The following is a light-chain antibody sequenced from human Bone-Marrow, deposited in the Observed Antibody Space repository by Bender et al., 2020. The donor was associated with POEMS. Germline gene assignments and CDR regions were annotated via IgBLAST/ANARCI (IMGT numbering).Light chain of an antibody. CDR1: SSNTGSGYD. J-gene: IGLJ3*02. CDR3: QSYDNSLGGWV. CDR2: GYN. Sequence: QSVLTQPPSVSEAPGQRVTISCTGSSSNTGSGYDINWYQHLPGTAPKLLIYGYNNRPSGVPDRFSGSKSGTSASLAITGLQAEDEGDYYCQSYDNSLGGWVFCGGTKLTVL. V-gene: IGLV1-40*01.